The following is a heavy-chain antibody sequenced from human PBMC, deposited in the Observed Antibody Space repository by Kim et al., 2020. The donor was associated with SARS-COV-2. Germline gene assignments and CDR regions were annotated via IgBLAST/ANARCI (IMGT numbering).Heavy chain of an antibody. Sequence: YVGSVHGRYTTPSDNAKNSRYLQMKSLRAEDTAVYYCARGRYSSSSGRFDYWGQGTLVTVSS. J-gene: IGHJ4*02. V-gene: IGHV3-7*01. CDR3: ARGRYSSSSGRFDY. D-gene: IGHD6-6*01.